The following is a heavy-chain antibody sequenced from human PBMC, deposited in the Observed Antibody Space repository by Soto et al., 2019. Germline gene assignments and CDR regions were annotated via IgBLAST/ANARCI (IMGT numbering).Heavy chain of an antibody. J-gene: IGHJ5*02. Sequence: GGSLRLSCAASGFTFSSYAMHWVRQAPGKGLEWVAVISYDGSNKYYADSVKGRFTISRDNSKNTLYLQMNSLRAEDTAVYYCARDGDGGSSWYIEPNWFDPWGQGTLVTVSS. CDR2: ISYDGSNK. D-gene: IGHD6-13*01. CDR3: ARDGDGGSSWYIEPNWFDP. CDR1: GFTFSSYA. V-gene: IGHV3-30-3*01.